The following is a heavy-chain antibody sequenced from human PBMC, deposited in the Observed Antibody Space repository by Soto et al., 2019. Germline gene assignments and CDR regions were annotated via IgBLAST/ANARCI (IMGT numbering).Heavy chain of an antibody. CDR1: GFTFRSYA. V-gene: IGHV3-23*01. D-gene: IGHD6-19*01. CDR2: ISGSGIST. CDR3: ARVVGPASSGWYS. J-gene: IGHJ4*02. Sequence: PGGSLRLSCAASGFTFRSYAMSWVRQAPGKGLEWVSGISGSGISTHYADSVKGRFTVSRDNSKNTLYLQMNSLRAEDTAVYYCARVVGPASSGWYSWGQGTLVTVSS.